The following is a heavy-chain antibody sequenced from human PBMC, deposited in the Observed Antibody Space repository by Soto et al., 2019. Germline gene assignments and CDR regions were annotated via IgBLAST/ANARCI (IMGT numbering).Heavy chain of an antibody. D-gene: IGHD1-26*01. CDR1: GYTFIDSA. CDR2: IRSKANNYAT. J-gene: IGHJ4*02. V-gene: IGHV3-73*02. CDR3: ARGWSERDPNFDH. Sequence: DVQFVESGGGLVQPGGSLKLSCAASGYTFIDSALHWVRQASGQGLEWVGRIRSKANNYATVFAESVKGRFTISRDDSKNTAYLQMNSLKIEDSAVYYCARGWSERDPNFDHWGQRPLVSVSS.